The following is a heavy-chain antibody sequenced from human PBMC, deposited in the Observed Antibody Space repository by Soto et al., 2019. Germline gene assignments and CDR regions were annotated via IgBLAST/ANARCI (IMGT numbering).Heavy chain of an antibody. D-gene: IGHD3-22*01. Sequence: EVQLVESGGGLVQPGESLTLSCAASGFTFSSYWMHWVRQAPGKGLVWVSRIKSDGSGTYYEDCVKGRLTISRDNAKNTLYLEMISLRVEDTAVYFSARGDGDIYDGNGYLGRHWGQRTLVTV. V-gene: IGHV3-74*01. CDR1: GFTFSSYW. J-gene: IGHJ4*02. CDR3: ARGDGDIYDGNGYLGRH. CDR2: IKSDGSGT.